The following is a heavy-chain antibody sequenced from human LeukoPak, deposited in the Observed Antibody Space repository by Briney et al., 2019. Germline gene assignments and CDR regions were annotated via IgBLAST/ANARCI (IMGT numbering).Heavy chain of an antibody. J-gene: IGHJ5*02. V-gene: IGHV4-59*01. D-gene: IGHD5-24*01. CDR1: GGSISSYY. CDR3: ARDVGDGYNS. CDR2: IYYSGST. Sequence: PSETLSLTCTVSGGSISSYYWSWIRQPPGKGLEWIGCIYYSGSTNYNPSLKSRVTISVDTSKNQFSLKLSSVTAADTAVYYCARDVGDGYNSWGQGTLVTVSS.